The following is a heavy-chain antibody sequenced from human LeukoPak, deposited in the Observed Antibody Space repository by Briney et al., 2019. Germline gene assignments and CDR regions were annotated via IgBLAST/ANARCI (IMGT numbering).Heavy chain of an antibody. CDR3: ADSRGSGWFDP. CDR1: GGSISSYY. J-gene: IGHJ5*02. V-gene: IGHV4-59*12. CDR2: IYYSGST. D-gene: IGHD1-14*01. Sequence: SETLSLTCTLSGGSISSYYWSWIRQPPGKGLEWIGYIYYSGSTNYNPSLKSRVTISVDTSKNQFSLKLSSVTAADTAVYYCADSRGSGWFDPWGQGTLVTVSS.